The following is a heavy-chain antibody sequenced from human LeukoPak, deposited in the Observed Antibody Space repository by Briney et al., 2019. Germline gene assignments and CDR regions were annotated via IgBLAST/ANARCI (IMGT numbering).Heavy chain of an antibody. V-gene: IGHV3-9*01. J-gene: IGHJ4*02. CDR2: ISWNSGSI. D-gene: IGHD3-16*02. CDR3: AKDDYVWGSYRDGLFDY. Sequence: PGGSLRLSCAASGFTFDDYAMHWVRHAPGKGLEWVSGISWNSGSIGYADSVKGRFTISRDNAKNSLYLQMNSLRAEDTALYYCAKDDYVWGSYRDGLFDYWGQGTPVTVSS. CDR1: GFTFDDYA.